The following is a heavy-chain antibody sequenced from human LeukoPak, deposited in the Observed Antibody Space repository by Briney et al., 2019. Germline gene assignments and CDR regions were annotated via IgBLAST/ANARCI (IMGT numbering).Heavy chain of an antibody. CDR1: GGSLSGYY. V-gene: IGHV4-34*01. Sequence: SETLSLTCAVYGGSLSGYYWSWIRQPPGKGLEWIGEINHSGSTNYNPSLKSRVTISVDTSKNQFSLKLSSVTAADTAVYYCARGGGIAAAGTYRRFDYWGQGTLVTVSS. CDR2: INHSGST. D-gene: IGHD6-13*01. CDR3: ARGGGIAAAGTYRRFDY. J-gene: IGHJ4*02.